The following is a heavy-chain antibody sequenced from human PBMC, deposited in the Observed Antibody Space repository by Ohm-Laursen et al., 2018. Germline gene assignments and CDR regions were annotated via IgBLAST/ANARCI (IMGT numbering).Heavy chain of an antibody. CDR2: IWFDGSEK. CDR3: ARESPITIFRTYYFDY. J-gene: IGHJ4*02. D-gene: IGHD3-9*01. V-gene: IGHV3-33*01. Sequence: SLRLSCAASGFTLSTCHMHWVRQAPGKGLEWVAVIWFDGSEKSYADFVEGRFTISRDNSKNTLYLQMNSLRAEDTAVYYCARESPITIFRTYYFDYWGQGTLVTVSS. CDR1: GFTLSTCH.